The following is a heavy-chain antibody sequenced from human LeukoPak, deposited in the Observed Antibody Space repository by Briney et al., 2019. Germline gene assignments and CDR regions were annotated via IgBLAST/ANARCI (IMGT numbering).Heavy chain of an antibody. Sequence: ASVNVSCKAAGYTFSKFAIHWVRQAPGQGLEWMGWMNTFNGNTDFAQKLQGRVTMTTDTSTSTAYLKLRSLTSDDTAVYYCARRGAARPPYFYYYLYVWGEGTTVTVSS. CDR2: MNTFNGNT. V-gene: IGHV1-18*01. D-gene: IGHD6-6*01. CDR1: GYTFSKFA. J-gene: IGHJ6*03. CDR3: ARRGAARPPYFYYYLYV.